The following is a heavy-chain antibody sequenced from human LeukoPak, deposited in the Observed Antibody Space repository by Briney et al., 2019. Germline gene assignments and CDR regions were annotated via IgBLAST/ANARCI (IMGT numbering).Heavy chain of an antibody. Sequence: GASVKVSCKASGYTFTSYGISWVRQAPGQGLEWMGWITAYNGNTNYAQKLQGRVTMTTDTSTSTAYMELRSLRSDDTAVYYCARDLSGSYYGDAFDIWGQGTMVTVSS. CDR2: ITAYNGNT. V-gene: IGHV1-18*01. CDR3: ARDLSGSYYGDAFDI. CDR1: GYTFTSYG. D-gene: IGHD1-26*01. J-gene: IGHJ3*02.